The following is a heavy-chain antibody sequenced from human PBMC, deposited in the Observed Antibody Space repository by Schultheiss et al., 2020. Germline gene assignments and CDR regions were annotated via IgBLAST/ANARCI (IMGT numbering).Heavy chain of an antibody. V-gene: IGHV1-69*04. CDR1: GGTFSSYT. Sequence: SVKVSCKASGGTFSSYTISWVRQAPGQGLEWMGRIIPILGIANYAQKFQGRVTITADKSTSTAYMELSSLRSEDTAVYYCARDGDTAMEEFDYWGQGTLVTVYS. J-gene: IGHJ4*02. D-gene: IGHD5-18*01. CDR3: ARDGDTAMEEFDY. CDR2: IIPILGIA.